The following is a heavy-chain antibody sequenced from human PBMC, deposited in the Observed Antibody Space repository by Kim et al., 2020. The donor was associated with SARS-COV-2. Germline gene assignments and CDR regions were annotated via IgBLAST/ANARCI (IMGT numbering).Heavy chain of an antibody. J-gene: IGHJ4*02. CDR2: ISGSGGST. CDR1: GFTFSSYA. CDR3: AKGGVWVVVTAKYYFDY. D-gene: IGHD2-21*02. Sequence: GGSLRLSCAASGFTFSSYAMSWVRQAPGKGLEWVSAISGSGGSTYYADSVKGRFTISRDNSKNTLYLQMNSLRAEDTAVYYCAKGGVWVVVTAKYYFDYWGQGTLVTVSS. V-gene: IGHV3-23*01.